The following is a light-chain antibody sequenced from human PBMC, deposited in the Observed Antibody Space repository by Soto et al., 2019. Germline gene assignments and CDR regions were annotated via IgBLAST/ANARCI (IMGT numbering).Light chain of an antibody. CDR2: SND. CDR3: AVWDYSLNAWV. V-gene: IGLV1-44*01. Sequence: QSVLTQPPSASGTPGQSVTISCSGSTSNIGSNTVNWYQQLPGTAPKLRVYSNDQRPSGVPDRFSASKSGTSAFLAISGLQSEDEADYDCAVWDYSLNAWVFGGGTELTVL. J-gene: IGLJ3*02. CDR1: TSNIGSNT.